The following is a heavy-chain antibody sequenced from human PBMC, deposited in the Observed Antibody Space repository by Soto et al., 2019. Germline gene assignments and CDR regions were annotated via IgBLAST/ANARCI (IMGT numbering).Heavy chain of an antibody. J-gene: IGHJ4*02. CDR3: ARSEGAEPFLDY. CDR2: INPSDGST. CDR1: GYTFSAYY. V-gene: IGHV1-46*01. Sequence: ASVKVSCKASGYTFSAYYLYWVRQAPGQGLEWMGMINPSDGSTIYAQKFQGRATMTRDTSTRTVYLDLSSLTSEDAAVYYCARSEGAEPFLDYCGQGSQVTVSS.